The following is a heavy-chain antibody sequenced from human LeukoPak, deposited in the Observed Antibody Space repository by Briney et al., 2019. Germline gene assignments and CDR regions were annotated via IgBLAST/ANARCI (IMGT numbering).Heavy chain of an antibody. CDR1: GFTFSSYW. V-gene: IGHV3-7*01. D-gene: IGHD3-22*01. J-gene: IGHJ4*02. CDR2: IKKDGNEA. CDR3: MGGHGWLPEN. Sequence: GGSLRLSCAGSGFTFSSYWMNWVRQAPGKGLEWVAIIKKDGNEAFYVDSVKGRFAISRDNVENSLYLQMNSLRVEDTAVYYCMGGHGWLPENWGQGTLVTVSS.